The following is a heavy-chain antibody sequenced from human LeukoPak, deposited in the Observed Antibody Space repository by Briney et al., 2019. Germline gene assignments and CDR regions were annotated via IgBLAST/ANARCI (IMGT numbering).Heavy chain of an antibody. J-gene: IGHJ4*02. Sequence: PSETLSLTCTVSGGSTSSSGYYWGWIRQPPGKGLEWIGIIYYSGTTYYNSSLKSRVTISIDTSKNQFSLKLSSVTAADTAVYFCARNFPGVGCSGGSCYDYWGQGTLVTVSS. CDR1: GGSTSSSGYY. V-gene: IGHV4-39*07. D-gene: IGHD2-15*01. CDR3: ARNFPGVGCSGGSCYDY. CDR2: IYYSGTT.